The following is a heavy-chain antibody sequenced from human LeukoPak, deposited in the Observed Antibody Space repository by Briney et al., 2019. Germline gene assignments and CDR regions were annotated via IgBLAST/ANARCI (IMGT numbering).Heavy chain of an antibody. CDR2: IYSGGST. J-gene: IGHJ5*02. CDR3: ARHNTYYYGSGSYYLNWFDP. D-gene: IGHD3-10*01. CDR1: GFTVSSNY. V-gene: IGHV3-53*01. Sequence: GGSLRLSCAASGFTVSSNYMSWVRQASGKGLEWVSVIYSGGSTYYADSVKGRFTISRDNSKNTLYLQMNSLRAEDTAVYYCARHNTYYYGSGSYYLNWFDPWGQGTLVTVSS.